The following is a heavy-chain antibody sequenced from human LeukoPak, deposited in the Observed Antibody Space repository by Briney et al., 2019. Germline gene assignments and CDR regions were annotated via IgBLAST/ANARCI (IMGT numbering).Heavy chain of an antibody. CDR1: GFIFSNYW. CDR2: IRPDGSEE. V-gene: IGHV3-7*04. Sequence: GGSLRLSCTVSGFIFSNYWMGWVRQAPGMGLEWVASIRPDGSEEFYADSMKGRFTISRDNTKKSLSLQMNSLRAEDTANYYCVRGSDGALDIWGQGTLITVSS. D-gene: IGHD5-24*01. CDR3: VRGSDGALDI. J-gene: IGHJ3*02.